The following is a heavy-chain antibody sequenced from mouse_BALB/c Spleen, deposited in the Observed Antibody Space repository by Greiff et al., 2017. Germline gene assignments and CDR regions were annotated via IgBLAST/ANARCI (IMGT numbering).Heavy chain of an antibody. CDR2: ISTYYGNT. D-gene: IGHD3-2*01. CDR1: GYTFTDYA. Sequence: QVQLKESGPELVRPGVSVKISCKGSGYTFTDYAMHWVKQSYAKSLEWIGVISTYYGNTNYNQKFKGKATMTVDKSSSTAYMELARLTSEDSAIYYCARFDSSSADDWGQGTTLTVSA. CDR3: ARFDSSSADD. V-gene: IGHV1-67*01. J-gene: IGHJ2*01.